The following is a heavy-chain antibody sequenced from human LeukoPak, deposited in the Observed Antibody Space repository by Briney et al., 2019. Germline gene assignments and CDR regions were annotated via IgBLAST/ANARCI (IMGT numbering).Heavy chain of an antibody. Sequence: ASVKVSCKASGYTFTGYYMHWVRQAPGQGLEWMGWISAYNGNTNYAQNLQVRVTMTTDTSTSTAYMELRSLRSDDTAVYYCARLTRIVGDAFDIWGQGTMVTVSS. CDR2: ISAYNGNT. J-gene: IGHJ3*02. CDR3: ARLTRIVGDAFDI. D-gene: IGHD1-26*01. CDR1: GYTFTGYY. V-gene: IGHV1-18*04.